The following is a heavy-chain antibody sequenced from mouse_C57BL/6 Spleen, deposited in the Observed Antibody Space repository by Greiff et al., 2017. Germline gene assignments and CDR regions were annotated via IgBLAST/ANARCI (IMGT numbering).Heavy chain of an antibody. CDR3: AREGYYGSRAPFDY. V-gene: IGHV5-4*01. CDR1: GFTFSSYA. Sequence: DVMLVESGGGLVKPGGSLKLSCAASGFTFSSYAMSWVRQTPEKRLEWVATISDGGSYTYYPDNVKGRFTISRDNAKNNLYLQMSHLKSEDTAMYYCAREGYYGSRAPFDYWGQGTTLTVSS. CDR2: ISDGGSYT. D-gene: IGHD1-1*01. J-gene: IGHJ2*01.